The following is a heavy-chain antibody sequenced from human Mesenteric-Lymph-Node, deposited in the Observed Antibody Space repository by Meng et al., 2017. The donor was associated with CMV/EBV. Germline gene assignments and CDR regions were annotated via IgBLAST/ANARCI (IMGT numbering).Heavy chain of an antibody. CDR2: ISYDGSNK. V-gene: IGHV3-30*04. J-gene: IGHJ4*02. Sequence: LSCAASGFTFSSYAMHWVRQAPGKGLEWVAVISYDGSNKYYADSVKGRFTISRDNSKNTLYLQMNSLRAEDTAVYYCARDWRLLGFDYWGQGTLVTVSS. CDR3: ARDWRLLGFDY. D-gene: IGHD3-22*01. CDR1: GFTFSSYA.